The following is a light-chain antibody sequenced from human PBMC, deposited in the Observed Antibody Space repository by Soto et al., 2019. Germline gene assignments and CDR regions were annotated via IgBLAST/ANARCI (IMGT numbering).Light chain of an antibody. Sequence: IPLTQSPSSLSASVGDRVSFTCRASQGISTYLVWYQQNPGKAPKLLISAASTLQPGVPSRVSGSGSGTDFTLTISSLQPEDFAAYYCQQVNSNLAFGGGTEVEIK. J-gene: IGKJ4*01. CDR2: AAS. CDR3: QQVNSNLA. CDR1: QGISTY. V-gene: IGKV1-9*01.